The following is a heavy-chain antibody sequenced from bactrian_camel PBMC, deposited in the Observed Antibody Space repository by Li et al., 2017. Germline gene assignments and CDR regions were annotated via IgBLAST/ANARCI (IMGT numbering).Heavy chain of an antibody. Sequence: QVQLVESGGGLVQPGGSLRLSCAASGFTYWMYWVRQAPGKGLEWVSTITNSGARTYAADSVKGRFTISRDNAKNTVYLQLNSLKTEDTAMYYCAANGRQYNEFDRPPGNSWGQGTQVTVS. CDR1: GFTYW. V-gene: IGHV3S1*01. CDR3: AANGRQYNEFDRPPGNS. J-gene: IGHJ4*01. CDR2: ITNSGART. D-gene: IGHD5*01.